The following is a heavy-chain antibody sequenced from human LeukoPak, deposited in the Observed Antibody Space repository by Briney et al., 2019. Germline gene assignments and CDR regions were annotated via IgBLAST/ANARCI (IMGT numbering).Heavy chain of an antibody. CDR2: IKQDGSER. D-gene: IGHD6-13*01. Sequence: GGSLRLSCAASGFTFSDYWMHRVRQAPGRGLEWVANIKQDGSERYYVDSVKGRFTITRDNAKNSLSLQVNSLRVEDTAVYYCVRAIAAAASYWGQGTLVTVSS. J-gene: IGHJ4*02. CDR3: VRAIAAAASY. CDR1: GFTFSDYW. V-gene: IGHV3-7*01.